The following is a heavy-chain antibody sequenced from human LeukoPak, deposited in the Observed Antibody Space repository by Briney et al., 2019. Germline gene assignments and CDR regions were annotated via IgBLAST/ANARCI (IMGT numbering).Heavy chain of an antibody. Sequence: PGGSLRLSCAASGFTFSSYWVSWVRQAPGKGLEWVANIKQDGSKKHYVDSVKGRFTISRDNAKNSLYLQMNSLRAEDTAVYYCARGETSYGKWGQGTLVTVSS. D-gene: IGHD1-14*01. CDR1: GFTFSSYW. CDR2: IKQDGSKK. CDR3: ARGETSYGK. J-gene: IGHJ4*02. V-gene: IGHV3-7*03.